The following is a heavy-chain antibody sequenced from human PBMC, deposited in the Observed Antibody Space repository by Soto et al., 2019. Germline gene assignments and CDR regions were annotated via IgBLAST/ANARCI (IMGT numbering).Heavy chain of an antibody. J-gene: IGHJ4*02. D-gene: IGHD2-21*01. CDR3: VGQSHRVFSTLTLSPIAYFDF. CDR2: IYPGDSDT. Sequence: GESLKISCKASGYSFTWSWIGWVRQMPGKGLEWMGIIYPGDSDTRYSPSFQGQVTISADRSVSTAYLQWSSLRAADTAVYYCVGQSHRVFSTLTLSPIAYFDFWGQGTLVTVSS. CDR1: GYSFTWSW. V-gene: IGHV5-51*01.